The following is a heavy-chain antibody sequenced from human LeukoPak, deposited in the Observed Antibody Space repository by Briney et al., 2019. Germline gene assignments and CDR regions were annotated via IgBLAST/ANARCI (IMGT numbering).Heavy chain of an antibody. CDR1: GYTFTGYY. D-gene: IGHD5-12*01. CDR2: INPNNGGT. V-gene: IGHV1-2*02. J-gene: IGHJ4*02. CDR3: ARDKYTGYETCDY. Sequence: ASVKVSCKASGYTFTGYYIHWVRQAPGQGLEWMGWINPNNGGTNYAQKFQGRVTMTRDTSISTAYMELNRLTSDDTAVYYCARDKYTGYETCDYWGQGTPVTVSS.